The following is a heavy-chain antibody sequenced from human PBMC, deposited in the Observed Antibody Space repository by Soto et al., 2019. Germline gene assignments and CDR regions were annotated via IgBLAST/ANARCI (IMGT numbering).Heavy chain of an antibody. CDR2: ISYDGSNK. D-gene: IGHD2-2*01. CDR3: ARAHYCSSTSCPPFDY. CDR1: GFTFSSYA. J-gene: IGHJ4*02. Sequence: QVQLVESGGGVVQPGRSLRLSCAASGFTFSSYAMHWVRQAPGKGLEWVAVISYDGSNKYYADSVKGRFTISRDNSKNTLYLQMNSLRAEDTAVYYCARAHYCSSTSCPPFDYWGQGTLVTASS. V-gene: IGHV3-30-3*01.